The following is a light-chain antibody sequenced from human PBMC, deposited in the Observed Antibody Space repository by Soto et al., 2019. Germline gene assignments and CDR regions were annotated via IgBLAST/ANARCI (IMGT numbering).Light chain of an antibody. CDR2: GAS. CDR1: QSVGSS. CDR3: QQYNSWTLT. Sequence: EIVMTQSPDTLSGSPGERATLSCGASQSVGSSLAWYQRKPGKAPRLLIYGASTRATGIPATLSGSGYGTEFTLTISSLKPEDFEVYYCQQYNSWTLTFGGGTKVDIK. J-gene: IGKJ4*01. V-gene: IGKV3-15*01.